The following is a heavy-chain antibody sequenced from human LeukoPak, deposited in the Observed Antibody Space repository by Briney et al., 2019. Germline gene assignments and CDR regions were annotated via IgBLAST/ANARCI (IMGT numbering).Heavy chain of an antibody. D-gene: IGHD1-1*01. Sequence: SETLSLTCTVSGGSISSYYWSWIRQPPGKGLEWFGYIYDSGTTNYNPSLQSRVTISVDTSKNQFSLKLSSVTAADTAVYFCARVSWFPGTSYYYMDVWGKGTTVTVSS. CDR1: GGSISSYY. V-gene: IGHV4-59*01. CDR2: IYDSGTT. CDR3: ARVSWFPGTSYYYMDV. J-gene: IGHJ6*03.